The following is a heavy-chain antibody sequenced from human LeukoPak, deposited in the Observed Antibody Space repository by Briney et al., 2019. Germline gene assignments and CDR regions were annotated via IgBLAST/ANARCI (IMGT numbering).Heavy chain of an antibody. CDR3: ARCRMTRGDAFDL. CDR2: ISGYSDYL. Sequence: GGSLRLSCAASGFTFRDYKMNWVRQAAGKGLEWVASISGYSDYLYYADSLTGRFTLSRDNAENSLFLQMNSLRSEDAAVYYCARCRMTRGDAFDLWGQGTMVTVSS. CDR1: GFTFRDYK. V-gene: IGHV3-21*01. J-gene: IGHJ3*01.